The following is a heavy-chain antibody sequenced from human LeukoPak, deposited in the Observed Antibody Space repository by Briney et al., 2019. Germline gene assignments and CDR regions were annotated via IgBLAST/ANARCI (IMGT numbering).Heavy chain of an antibody. V-gene: IGHV4-4*07. Sequence: SETLSLTCTVSGGSISSYYWSWIRQPAGKGLEWIGRISSSGSTNYNPSVEGRVTISIDKSRNHFSLMLTSVTAADTALYYCARGMWFDTLFSAFDVWGQGTMVSVSS. D-gene: IGHD3-10*01. CDR1: GGSISSYY. CDR2: ISSSGST. J-gene: IGHJ3*01. CDR3: ARGMWFDTLFSAFDV.